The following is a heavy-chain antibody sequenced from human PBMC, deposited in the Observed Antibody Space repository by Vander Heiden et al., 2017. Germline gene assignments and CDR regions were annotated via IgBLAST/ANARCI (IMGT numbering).Heavy chain of an antibody. D-gene: IGHD3-16*01. CDR1: GYTFTSYD. Sequence: SVKVSCKASGYTFTSYDINWVRQATGQGLEWMGWMKPNSGNTGDAQKFQGRVTMTRNTSISTAYMELSRMRSEDTAVDDCARTEGDLDYWCQGTMVTVYS. CDR3: ARTEGDLDY. J-gene: IGHJ4*02. V-gene: IGHV1-8*01. CDR2: MKPNSGNT.